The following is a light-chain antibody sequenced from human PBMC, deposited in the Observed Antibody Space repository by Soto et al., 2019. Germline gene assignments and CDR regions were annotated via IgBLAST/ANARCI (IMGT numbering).Light chain of an antibody. CDR2: DVS. Sequence: ASGSRVPRPSRPIINTGKSRDVGGYSYVSWYQQQPGKAPKLVISDVSNRPSGVSDRFSGSKSGNTASLTISGLQTEDEADYYCASYTTSSTYVFGTGTKVTVL. CDR3: ASYTTSSTYV. J-gene: IGLJ1*01. CDR1: SRDVGGYSY. V-gene: IGLV2-14*01.